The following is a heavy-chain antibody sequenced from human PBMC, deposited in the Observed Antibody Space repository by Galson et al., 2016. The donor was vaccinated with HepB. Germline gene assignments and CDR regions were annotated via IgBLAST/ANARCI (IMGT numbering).Heavy chain of an antibody. CDR2: ISSSSSNI. V-gene: IGHV3-21*01. Sequence: SLRLSCAASGFSFSTYTMNWVRQTPGKGLEWVSSISSSSSNIYYADSVKGRFAISRDNAKNSLYLQMNSLRADDTAVYYCARDRDSHYYGMDVWGQGTTVTVSS. D-gene: IGHD3-10*01. CDR3: ARDRDSHYYGMDV. CDR1: GFSFSTYT. J-gene: IGHJ6*02.